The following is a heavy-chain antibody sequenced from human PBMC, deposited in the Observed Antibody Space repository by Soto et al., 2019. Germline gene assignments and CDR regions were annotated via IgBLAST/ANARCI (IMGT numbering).Heavy chain of an antibody. CDR1: GGSISSGDYY. V-gene: IGHV4-30-4*01. CDR2: IYYSGST. D-gene: IGHD1-7*01. J-gene: IGHJ3*02. CDR3: ARDAPELGNAFDI. Sequence: PSETLSLTCTVSGGSISSGDYYWSWIRQPPGKGLEWIGYIYYSGSTYYNPSLKSRVTISVDTSKNQFSLKLSSVTAADTAVYYCARDAPELGNAFDIWGQGTMVTVSS.